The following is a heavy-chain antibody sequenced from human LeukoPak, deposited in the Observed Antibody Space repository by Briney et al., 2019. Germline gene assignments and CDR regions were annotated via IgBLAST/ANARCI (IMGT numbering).Heavy chain of an antibody. CDR3: ARDVAYSAFDY. CDR2: IRPDGSEG. V-gene: IGHV3-7*01. D-gene: IGHD2-21*01. CDR1: GITFSNSW. Sequence: PGGSLRLSCTTSGITFSNSWMSWARQAPGKGLEWVATIRPDGSEGYYADSVRGRFTISRDNSKNSFYLQMSSLRAEDTGVFYCARDVAYSAFDYWGQGTLVTVSS. J-gene: IGHJ4*02.